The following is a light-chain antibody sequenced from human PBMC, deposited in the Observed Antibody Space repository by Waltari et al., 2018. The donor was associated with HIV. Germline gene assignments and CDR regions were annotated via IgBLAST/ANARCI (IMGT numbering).Light chain of an antibody. CDR1: QSVSRS. CDR2: GAS. Sequence: EIVMTQSPATLSVSPGERATLSCRASQSVSRSLAWYQQKPGQAPRLLIYGASTRATGIPARFSGSGSGTEFTLTISSLQSEDFAVYYCQQYNNWPPTTFSQGTKVEIK. CDR3: QQYNNWPPTT. J-gene: IGKJ1*01. V-gene: IGKV3-15*01.